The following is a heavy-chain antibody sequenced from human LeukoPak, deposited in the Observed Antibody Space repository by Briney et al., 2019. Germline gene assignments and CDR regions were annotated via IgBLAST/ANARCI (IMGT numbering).Heavy chain of an antibody. CDR2: INPNSGGT. CDR3: ARVRIAAAGTSNY. CDR1: GYTFTGYY. V-gene: IGHV1-2*06. J-gene: IGHJ4*02. Sequence: ASVKVSCKASGYTFTGYYMHWVRQAPGQGFEWMGRINPNSGGTNYAQKFQGRVTMTRDTSISTAYMELSRLRSDDTAVYYCARVRIAAAGTSNYWGQGTQVTVSS. D-gene: IGHD6-13*01.